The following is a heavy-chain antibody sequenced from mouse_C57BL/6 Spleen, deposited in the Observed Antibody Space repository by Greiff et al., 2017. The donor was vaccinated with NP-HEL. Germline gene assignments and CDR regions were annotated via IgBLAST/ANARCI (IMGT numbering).Heavy chain of an antibody. CDR2: INPNNGGT. Sequence: EVQLQQSGPELVKPGASVKMSCKASGYTFTDYNMHWVKQSHGKSLEWIGYINPNNGGTSYNQKFKGKATLTVNKSSSTAYMELRSLTSEDSAVYYCVSGVYGNYEAWFAYWGQGTLVTVSA. CDR1: GYTFTDYN. J-gene: IGHJ3*01. CDR3: VSGVYGNYEAWFAY. V-gene: IGHV1-22*01. D-gene: IGHD2-1*01.